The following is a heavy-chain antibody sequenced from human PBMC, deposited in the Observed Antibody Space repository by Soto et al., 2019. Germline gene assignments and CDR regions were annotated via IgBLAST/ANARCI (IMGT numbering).Heavy chain of an antibody. Sequence: QVQLVESGGGVVQPGRSLRLSCAASGFTFSSYAMHWVRQAPGKGLEWVAVISYDGSNKYYADSVKGRFTISRDNSKNTRYLQMNSLRAEDTAVYYCARDEEVGARYYYYGMDVWGQGTTVTVSS. J-gene: IGHJ6*02. CDR2: ISYDGSNK. CDR3: ARDEEVGARYYYYGMDV. V-gene: IGHV3-30-3*01. CDR1: GFTFSSYA.